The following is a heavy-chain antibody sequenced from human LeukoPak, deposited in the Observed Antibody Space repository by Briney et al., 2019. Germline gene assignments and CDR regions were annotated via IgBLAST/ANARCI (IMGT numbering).Heavy chain of an antibody. CDR3: AREGEIGYDLSDY. CDR1: GYTFTGYY. D-gene: IGHD5-12*01. J-gene: IGHJ4*02. CDR2: INPSGGST. Sequence: GASVKVSCKASGYTFTGYYMNWVRQAPGQGLEWMGIINPSGGSTSYAQKFQGRVTVTRDTSTSTVYMELSSLRSEDTAMYYCAREGEIGYDLSDYWGQGTLVTVSS. V-gene: IGHV1-46*01.